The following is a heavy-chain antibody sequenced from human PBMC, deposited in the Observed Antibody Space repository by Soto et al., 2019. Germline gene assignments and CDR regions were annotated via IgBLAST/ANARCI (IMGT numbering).Heavy chain of an antibody. D-gene: IGHD3-22*01. V-gene: IGHV3-11*01. J-gene: IGHJ4*02. CDR1: GFSFSDYY. CDR2: ISFSSDSI. CDR3: ARDIEPRGLLFDY. Sequence: QVQLVESGGGLVKPGGSLRLSCAASGFSFSDYYMSWIRQAPGKGLEWVSYISFSSDSIYYADSVKGRFTISRDNAKNSLYLQMNSLRAEDTGVYYCARDIEPRGLLFDYWGQGTLVTVSS.